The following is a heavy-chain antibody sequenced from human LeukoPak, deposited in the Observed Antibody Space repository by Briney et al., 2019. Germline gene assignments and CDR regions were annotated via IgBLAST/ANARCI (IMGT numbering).Heavy chain of an antibody. CDR1: GFTVSSNH. V-gene: IGHV3-53*01. CDR3: ARDADYGGSPDAFDI. J-gene: IGHJ3*02. Sequence: GGSLRPSCAASGFTVSSNHMSWVRQAPGKGLNWVSIIYSGGTTYYADSVKGRFTISRDNSKNTLYLQMNSLRAEDTAVYYCARDADYGGSPDAFDIWGRGTIVTVSS. CDR2: IYSGGTT. D-gene: IGHD4-23*01.